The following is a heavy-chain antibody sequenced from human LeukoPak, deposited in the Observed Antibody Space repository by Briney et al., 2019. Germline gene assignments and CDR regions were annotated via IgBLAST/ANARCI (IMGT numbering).Heavy chain of an antibody. Sequence: SEILSLTCTVSGGSISSYYWSWIRQPAGKGLEWIGRIYTSGSTNYNPSLKSRVTMSVDTSKNQFSLKLSSVTAADTAVYYCARSYCGGDCYSVFAFDIWGQGTMVTVSS. CDR2: IYTSGST. V-gene: IGHV4-4*07. CDR3: ARSYCGGDCYSVFAFDI. D-gene: IGHD2-21*02. J-gene: IGHJ3*02. CDR1: GGSISSYY.